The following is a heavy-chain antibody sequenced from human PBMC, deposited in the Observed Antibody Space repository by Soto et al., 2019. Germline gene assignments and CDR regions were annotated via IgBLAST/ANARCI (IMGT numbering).Heavy chain of an antibody. CDR1: GYTFTSYS. CDR2: INTDNGKT. Sequence: ASVKVSCKASGYTFTSYSIHWVRQAPGQRLEWMGWINTDNGKTRDSQKFQDRVTLTRDTSANTAYMELSSLTSEDTAVYYCARAGNCTSTTCFSGWLAPWGQGTPVTV. D-gene: IGHD2-2*01. CDR3: ARAGNCTSTTCFSGWLAP. J-gene: IGHJ5*02. V-gene: IGHV1-3*04.